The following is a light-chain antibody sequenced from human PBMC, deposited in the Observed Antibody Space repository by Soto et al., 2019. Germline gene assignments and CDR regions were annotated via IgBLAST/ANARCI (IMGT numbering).Light chain of an antibody. V-gene: IGKV1-5*01. CDR3: QQYNRYPA. J-gene: IGKJ1*01. CDR2: DAS. Sequence: IRMSQSPSTLSASVGDRVSITCRASQSISSWLAWYQHKPGKAPKLLIYDASSLESGVPSRFSGSGSGTEFTLTISSLQPDDLATYYCQQYNRYPAFGQGTTVDIK. CDR1: QSISSW.